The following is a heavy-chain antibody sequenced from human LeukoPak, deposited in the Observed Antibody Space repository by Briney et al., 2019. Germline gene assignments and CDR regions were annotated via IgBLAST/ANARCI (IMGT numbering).Heavy chain of an antibody. V-gene: IGHV1-69*13. D-gene: IGHD6-19*01. CDR3: ARTASGWYGEGNFDY. J-gene: IGHJ4*02. Sequence: GASVKVSCKASGGTFSSYAISWVRQAPGQGLEWMGGIIPIFGTANYAQKFQGRVTITADESTSTAYMELSSLRSEDTAVYYCARTASGWYGEGNFDYWGQGTLVTVSS. CDR1: GGTFSSYA. CDR2: IIPIFGTA.